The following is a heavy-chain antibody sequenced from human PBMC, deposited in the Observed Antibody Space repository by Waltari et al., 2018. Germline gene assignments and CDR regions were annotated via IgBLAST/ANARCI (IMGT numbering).Heavy chain of an antibody. CDR3: ARGHFGGNWFDP. J-gene: IGHJ5*02. Sequence: QLQLQESGSGLVKPSQTLSLTCAVSGGSISSGGYSWSWIRQPPGKGLEWTVYIYHSGSTYYNPSLKSRVTISVDRSKNQFSLNLTSVTAADTAVYYCARGHFGGNWFDPWGQGTLVTVSS. CDR1: GGSISSGGYS. D-gene: IGHD3-10*01. V-gene: IGHV4-30-2*01. CDR2: IYHSGST.